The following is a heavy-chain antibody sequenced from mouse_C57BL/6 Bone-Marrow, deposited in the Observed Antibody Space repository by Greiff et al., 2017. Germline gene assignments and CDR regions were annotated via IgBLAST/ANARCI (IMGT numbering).Heavy chain of an antibody. CDR2: IYPGIGDT. J-gene: IGHJ2*01. CDR1: GFNIKDDY. CDR3: TWDYGSSLDY. V-gene: IGHV14-4*01. D-gene: IGHD1-1*01. Sequence: VQLQQSGAELVRPGASVKLSCTASGFNIKDDYMNWVKQRPEQGLEWIGWIYPGIGDTEYNSKFQGKATITADTSSNTAYLRLSSLTSEDAAVYYCTWDYGSSLDYWGQGTTLTVSS.